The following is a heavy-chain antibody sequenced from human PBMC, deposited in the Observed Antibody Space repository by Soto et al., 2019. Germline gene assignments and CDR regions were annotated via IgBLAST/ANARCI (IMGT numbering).Heavy chain of an antibody. Sequence: EVQLVESGGDLVQPGGSLRLSCEASGFTLSNYWIHWVRQAPGKGLVWVSRINSDGTNTRYADSVRGRFAISRDNAKNTVYLQMNSLRAEDTAVYDCARDLIAKDAFDIWGKGTMVTVSS. J-gene: IGHJ3*02. CDR2: INSDGTNT. D-gene: IGHD2-8*01. CDR3: ARDLIAKDAFDI. V-gene: IGHV3-74*01. CDR1: GFTLSNYW.